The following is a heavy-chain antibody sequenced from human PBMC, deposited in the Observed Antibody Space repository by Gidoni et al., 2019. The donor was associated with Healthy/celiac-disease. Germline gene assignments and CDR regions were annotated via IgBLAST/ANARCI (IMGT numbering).Heavy chain of an antibody. CDR2: MSSSGSTI. J-gene: IGHJ6*02. Sequence: QLQLVESGGGFVKPGGSLILSCEASGFTFRDYYMSWIRQAPGKGLEWGSYMSSSGSTIYYADSVKGRFTISRDNGKNSLYLQMNSLRAEDTAVYSCAREECGRYCSSTPYYYGMDVLDQGTTVTVSS. CDR1: GFTFRDYY. D-gene: IGHD2-2*01. V-gene: IGHV3-11*01. CDR3: AREECGRYCSSTPYYYGMDV.